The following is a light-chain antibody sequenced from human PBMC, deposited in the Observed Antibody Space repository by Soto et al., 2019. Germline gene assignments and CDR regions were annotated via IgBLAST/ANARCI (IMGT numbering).Light chain of an antibody. Sequence: EILLTQSPDTLSLSPGERATLSCIAAQSVGTRLAWYQHKTGQAPRLLISGASSRATGIPDRFTGSGSETSFTLTISRLEPEDFALYYCQHYQSGHPITFGQGTRLEI. CDR1: QSVGTR. CDR2: GAS. CDR3: QHYQSGHPIT. V-gene: IGKV3-20*01. J-gene: IGKJ5*01.